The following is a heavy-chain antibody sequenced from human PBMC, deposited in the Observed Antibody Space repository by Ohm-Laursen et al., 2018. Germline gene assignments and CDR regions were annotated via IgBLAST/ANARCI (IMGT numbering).Heavy chain of an antibody. CDR2: LYWDDDK. J-gene: IGHJ3*02. V-gene: IGHV2-70*11. Sequence: TQTLTLTCTFSGFSLITSGMSVSWIRQPPGKALEWLARLYWDDDKYYSTSLKTRLTISKDTSKNQVVLTMTNMDPVDTATYYCARIYYDSGGYFVATNAFDIWGQGTMVTVSS. CDR3: ARIYYDSGGYFVATNAFDI. CDR1: GFSLITSGMS. D-gene: IGHD3-22*01.